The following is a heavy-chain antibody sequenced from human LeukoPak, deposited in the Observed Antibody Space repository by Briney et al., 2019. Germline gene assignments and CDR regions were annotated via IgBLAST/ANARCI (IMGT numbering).Heavy chain of an antibody. J-gene: IGHJ4*02. V-gene: IGHV4-39*01. CDR1: GGSISSSGYY. Sequence: PSETLSLTCTVSGGSISSSGYYWGWIRQPPGKGLEWIGSIYYSGSTYYNPSLKSRVTISVDTSKNQFSLKLSSVTAADTAVYYCARQFLLYYFDFWGQGTLVTVSS. D-gene: IGHD2/OR15-2a*01. CDR3: ARQFLLYYFDF. CDR2: IYYSGST.